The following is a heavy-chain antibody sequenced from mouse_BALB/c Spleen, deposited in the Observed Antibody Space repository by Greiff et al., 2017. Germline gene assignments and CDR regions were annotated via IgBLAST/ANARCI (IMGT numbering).Heavy chain of an antibody. V-gene: IGHV2-9-2*01. D-gene: IGHD2-4*01. CDR3: ARKGDYDRGYAMDY. Sequence: VQLKESGPGLVAPSQSLSITCTVSGFSLTSYDISWIRQPPGKGLEWLGVIWTGGGTNYNSAFMSRLSISKDNSKSQVFVKMNSLQANDTSIYYCARKGDYDRGYAMDYWGQGTSVTVSS. CDR1: GFSLTSYD. CDR2: IWTGGGT. J-gene: IGHJ4*01.